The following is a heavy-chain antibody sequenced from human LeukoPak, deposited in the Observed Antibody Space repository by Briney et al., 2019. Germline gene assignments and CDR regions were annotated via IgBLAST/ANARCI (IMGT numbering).Heavy chain of an antibody. V-gene: IGHV4-59*01. J-gene: IGHJ3*02. CDR2: IYYSGST. Sequence: SETLSLSCTVSGGSISSYYWSWIRRPPGKGLEWIGYIYYSGSTNYNPSLKSRVTISVDTSKNQFSLKLSSVTAADTAVYYCARGGPKWGAFDIWGQGTMVTVSS. CDR3: ARGGPKWGAFDI. CDR1: GGSISSYY. D-gene: IGHD7-27*01.